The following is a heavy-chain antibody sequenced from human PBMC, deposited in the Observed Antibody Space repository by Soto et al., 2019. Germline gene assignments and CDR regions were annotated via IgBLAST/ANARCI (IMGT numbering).Heavy chain of an antibody. Sequence: ASVKVSCKASGYTFTSYGISWVRQAPGQGLEWMGWISAYNGNTNYAQKLQGRVTMTTDTSTSTAYMELRSLRSDDTAVYYCAIFGDSSGYYSLDYWGQGTLVTVSS. V-gene: IGHV1-18*01. CDR2: ISAYNGNT. J-gene: IGHJ4*02. CDR1: GYTFTSYG. CDR3: AIFGDSSGYYSLDY. D-gene: IGHD3-22*01.